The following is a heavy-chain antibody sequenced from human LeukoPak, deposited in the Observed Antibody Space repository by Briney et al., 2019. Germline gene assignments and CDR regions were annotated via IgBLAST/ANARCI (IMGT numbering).Heavy chain of an antibody. CDR2: IYYSGST. Sequence: SETLSLTCTVSGGSISSSSYCWGWIRQPPGKGLEWIGSIYYSGSTYYNPSLKSRVTISVDTSKNQFSLKLSSVTAADTAVYYCAVGRLWFGELLSGANWFDPWGQGTLVTVSS. CDR1: GGSISSSSYC. J-gene: IGHJ5*02. D-gene: IGHD3-10*01. CDR3: AVGRLWFGELLSGANWFDP. V-gene: IGHV4-39*01.